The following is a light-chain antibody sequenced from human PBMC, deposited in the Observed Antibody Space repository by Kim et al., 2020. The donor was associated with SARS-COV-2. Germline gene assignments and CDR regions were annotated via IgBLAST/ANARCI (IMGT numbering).Light chain of an antibody. CDR1: QSLANSEGNTD. V-gene: IGKV2-30*01. CDR3: MQGIHPIT. J-gene: IGKJ5*01. CDR2: KVC. Sequence: QPDAIPCRSSQSLANSEGNTDINWFHKTPGQAPSRLIGKVCIRDCGNPEKCSGSGSGTDFILKIRRVEADDVGVYYCMQGIHPITFGQGTRLEI.